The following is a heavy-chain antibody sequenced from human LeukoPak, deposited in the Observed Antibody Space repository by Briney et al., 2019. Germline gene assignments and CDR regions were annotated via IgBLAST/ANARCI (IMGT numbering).Heavy chain of an antibody. J-gene: IGHJ3*02. Sequence: GGSLRLSCAASGFTFSSYGMHWVRQAPGKGLEWVAVISYDGSNKYYADSVKGRFTISRDNSKNTLYPQMNSLRAEDTAVYYCAKGGGDFDAFDIWGQGTMVTVSS. V-gene: IGHV3-30*18. D-gene: IGHD2-21*02. CDR2: ISYDGSNK. CDR1: GFTFSSYG. CDR3: AKGGGDFDAFDI.